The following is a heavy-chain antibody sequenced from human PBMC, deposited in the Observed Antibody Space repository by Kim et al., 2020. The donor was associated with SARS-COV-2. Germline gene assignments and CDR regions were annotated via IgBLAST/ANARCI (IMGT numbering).Heavy chain of an antibody. Sequence: GGSLRLSCAASGFTFSDYYMSWICQAPGKGLEWISYISGSGRTIYYADSVKGRFTISRDNAKSSLYLQMNSLRAEDSAVYYCAGGSGSDFGAGTNDYWGQGTLVTVSA. J-gene: IGHJ4*02. CDR3: AGGSGSDFGAGTNDY. V-gene: IGHV3-11*01. D-gene: IGHD1-26*01. CDR2: ISGSGRTI. CDR1: GFTFSDYY.